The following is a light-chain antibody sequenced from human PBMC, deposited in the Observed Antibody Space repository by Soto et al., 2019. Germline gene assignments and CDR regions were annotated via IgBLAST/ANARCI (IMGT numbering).Light chain of an antibody. CDR2: GAS. V-gene: IGKV3-20*01. CDR3: QQYGSSLYS. Sequence: EIVLTQSPGTLSLSPGERATLSCRASQSVSSSYLAWYQQKPGQAPRLLIYGASSRATGITDRFSGSGSGKDFTPTISRLEPEACAVYSCQQYGSSLYSFGQGSKLEIK. J-gene: IGKJ2*01. CDR1: QSVSSSY.